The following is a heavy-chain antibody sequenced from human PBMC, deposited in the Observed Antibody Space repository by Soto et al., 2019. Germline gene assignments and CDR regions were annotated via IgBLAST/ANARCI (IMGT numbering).Heavy chain of an antibody. CDR3: ARDHYYDSSGYYFFDY. V-gene: IGHV1-69*13. J-gene: IGHJ4*02. CDR2: IIPIFGTA. D-gene: IGHD3-22*01. Sequence: ASVKVSCKASGGTFSSYAISWVRQAPGQGLEWMGGIIPIFGTANYAQKFQGRVTITADESTSTAYMELSSLRSEDTAVYYCARDHYYDSSGYYFFDYRGQGTLVTVSS. CDR1: GGTFSSYA.